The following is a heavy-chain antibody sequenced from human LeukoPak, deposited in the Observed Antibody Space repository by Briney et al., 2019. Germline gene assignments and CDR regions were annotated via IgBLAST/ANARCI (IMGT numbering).Heavy chain of an antibody. D-gene: IGHD1-14*01. V-gene: IGHV5-51*01. J-gene: IGHJ4*02. CDR3: ARGGITHSAPFDY. CDR1: GYNFTRYW. CDR2: IYPGDSET. Sequence: GESLKISCKGSGYNFTRYWIGWVRQMPGKGLEWMGIIYPGDSETRYSPSFQDQVTISADKSISTAYLQWSSLKASDTTMYYCARGGITHSAPFDYWGQGALVTVSS.